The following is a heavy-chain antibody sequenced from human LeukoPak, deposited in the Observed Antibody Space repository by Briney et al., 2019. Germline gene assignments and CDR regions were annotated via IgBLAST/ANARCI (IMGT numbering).Heavy chain of an antibody. V-gene: IGHV3-53*01. CDR2: ITTAGYT. Sequence: GGSLRLSCAASGFTASDNYMSWVRQAPGKGLEWVSVITTAGYTYYADSVKGRFTLSRDNSKNTLSLQMSSLRVDDTAVYYCAREGAGFQHWGQGTLVTVSS. CDR3: AREGAGFQH. J-gene: IGHJ1*01. D-gene: IGHD3-10*01. CDR1: GFTASDNY.